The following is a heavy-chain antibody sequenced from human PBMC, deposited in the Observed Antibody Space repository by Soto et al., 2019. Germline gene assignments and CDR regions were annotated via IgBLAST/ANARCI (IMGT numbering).Heavy chain of an antibody. CDR3: ARRGSGSIRLPNWFDP. CDR2: INHSGST. Sequence: SETLSLTCAAYGGSFSGYYWSWIRQPPGKGLEWIGEINHSGSTNYNPSLKSRVTISVDTSKNLFSLKLSSVTAADTAVYYCARRGSGSIRLPNWFDPWGQGTLVTVSS. D-gene: IGHD3-3*01. CDR1: GGSFSGYY. J-gene: IGHJ5*02. V-gene: IGHV4-34*01.